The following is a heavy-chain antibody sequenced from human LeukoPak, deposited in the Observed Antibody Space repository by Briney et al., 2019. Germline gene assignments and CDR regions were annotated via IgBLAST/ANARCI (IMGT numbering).Heavy chain of an antibody. CDR1: GGSFSGYY. D-gene: IGHD6-13*01. J-gene: IGHJ4*02. Sequence: PSETLSLTCGVYGGSFSGYYWSWIRQPPGKGREWIGEINHSGSTNYNPSLKSRVTISVDTSKNQFSLKLSSVTAADTAVYYCARVKGSSSSLDWGQGTLVTVSS. CDR3: ARVKGSSSSLD. CDR2: INHSGST. V-gene: IGHV4-34*01.